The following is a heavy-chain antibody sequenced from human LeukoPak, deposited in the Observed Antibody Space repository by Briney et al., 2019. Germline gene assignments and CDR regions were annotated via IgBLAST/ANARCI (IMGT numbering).Heavy chain of an antibody. D-gene: IGHD1-26*01. CDR1: GSTFSGYP. CDR2: ISYDGSNK. J-gene: IGHJ4*02. V-gene: IGHV3-30*09. Sequence: PGKSLRLSCAASGSTFSGYPIHWVRQAPGKGLEWVAVISYDGSNKYYADSVKGRFAISRDNAKNSLYLQMNSLRDEDTAVYYCARDKIVGPTTLDYWGQGTLVTVSS. CDR3: ARDKIVGPTTLDY.